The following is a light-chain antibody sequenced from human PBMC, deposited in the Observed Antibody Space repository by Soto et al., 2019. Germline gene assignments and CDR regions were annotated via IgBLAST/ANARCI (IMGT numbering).Light chain of an antibody. CDR1: QDISTY. V-gene: IGKV1-27*01. Sequence: DIQMTQAPSSLSASVGDRVTITCRARQDISTYLAWYQQKPGKVPKLLISAAYTLQSGVPPRFSGSGSGTDFTLTISSLQPADVATYYYQKYDNAPLTFGGGTKVEIK. CDR2: AAY. J-gene: IGKJ4*01. CDR3: QKYDNAPLT.